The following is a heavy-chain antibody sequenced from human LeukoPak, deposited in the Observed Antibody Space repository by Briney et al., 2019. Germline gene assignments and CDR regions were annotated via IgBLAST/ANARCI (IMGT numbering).Heavy chain of an antibody. D-gene: IGHD1-26*01. Sequence: GGSLRLSCAASGFTVSSAWMNWVRQTPGTGLGWVGLIKSKTDGGTIDYAAPVKGRFTISRDDLSNTLYLQMNSLKIEDTAVYYCTTERSGSFPYWGQGALVTVSS. CDR2: IKSKTDGGTI. CDR1: GFTVSSAW. CDR3: TTERSGSFPY. J-gene: IGHJ4*02. V-gene: IGHV3-15*01.